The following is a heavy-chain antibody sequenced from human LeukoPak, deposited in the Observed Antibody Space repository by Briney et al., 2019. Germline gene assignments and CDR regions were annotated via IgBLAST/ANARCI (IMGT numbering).Heavy chain of an antibody. CDR2: IKRDGSEK. CDR1: GFTFSSYW. D-gene: IGHD5-12*01. V-gene: IGHV3-7*04. Sequence: GGSLRLSCAASGFTFSSYWMSWVRQAPGKGLEWVANIKRDGSEKYYVDSVKGRFTISRDNAKNSLYLQMNSLRAEDTAVYYCARDRRSGYDSYYFDYWGQGTLVTVSS. J-gene: IGHJ4*02. CDR3: ARDRRSGYDSYYFDY.